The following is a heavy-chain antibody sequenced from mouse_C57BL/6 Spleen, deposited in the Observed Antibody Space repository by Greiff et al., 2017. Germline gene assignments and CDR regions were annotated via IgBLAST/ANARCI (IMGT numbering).Heavy chain of an antibody. CDR2: ISNGGGST. Sequence: EVQRVESGGGLVQPGGSLKLSCAASGFTFSDYYMYWVRQTPEKRLEWVAYISNGGGSTYYPDTVKGRFTISRDNAKNTLYLQMSRLKSEDTAMYYCARHAWDGSLDYWGQGTTLTVSS. CDR1: GFTFSDYY. CDR3: ARHAWDGSLDY. V-gene: IGHV5-12*01. J-gene: IGHJ2*01. D-gene: IGHD4-1*01.